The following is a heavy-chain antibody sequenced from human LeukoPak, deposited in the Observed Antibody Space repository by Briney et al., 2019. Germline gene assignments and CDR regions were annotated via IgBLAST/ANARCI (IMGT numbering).Heavy chain of an antibody. Sequence: GGSLRLSCAASGFTFSSYSMNWVRQAPGKGLEWVSSIGSRSTYTYSADSVKGRFTISRDNAKNSLYLQMNSLRAEDTAVYYCARDISSSGTYDFDYWGQGTLVTVSS. V-gene: IGHV3-21*01. CDR3: ARDISSSGTYDFDY. D-gene: IGHD6-13*01. J-gene: IGHJ4*02. CDR2: IGSRSTYT. CDR1: GFTFSSYS.